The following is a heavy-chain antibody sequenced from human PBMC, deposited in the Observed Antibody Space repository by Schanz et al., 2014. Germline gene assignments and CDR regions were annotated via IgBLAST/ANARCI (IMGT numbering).Heavy chain of an antibody. CDR3: VRVQDDILTGSEYYYGMDV. CDR1: GYTFTSYD. V-gene: IGHV1-8*01. Sequence: QVQLIQSGAEVKKPGASVKVSCTASGYTFTSYDINWVRQAPGQGLEWLGWMNPNSGNPGFAQKFRGRVTMTRNTSMSTAYMELRSLRSDDTAVYYCVRVQDDILTGSEYYYGMDVWGQGTTVTVSS. CDR2: MNPNSGNP. D-gene: IGHD3-9*01. J-gene: IGHJ6*02.